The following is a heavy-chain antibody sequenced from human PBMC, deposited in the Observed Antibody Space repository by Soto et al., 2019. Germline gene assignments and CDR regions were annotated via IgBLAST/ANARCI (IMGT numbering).Heavy chain of an antibody. CDR2: INHSGST. CDR1: GGSFSGYY. V-gene: IGHV4-34*01. D-gene: IGHD6-19*01. J-gene: IGHJ4*02. Sequence: SSETLSLTCAVYGGSFSGYYWSWIRQPPGKGLEWIGEINHSGSTNYNPSLKSRVTISVDTSKNQFSLKLSSVTAADTAVYYCARVSRAVAGIFYFDYWGQGTQVTVS. CDR3: ARVSRAVAGIFYFDY.